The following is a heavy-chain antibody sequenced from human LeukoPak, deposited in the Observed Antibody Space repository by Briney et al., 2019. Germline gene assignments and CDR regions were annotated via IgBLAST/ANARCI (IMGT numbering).Heavy chain of an antibody. Sequence: PWETLSLTCTVSGVSISSSYSYWGWIRQPPGMGLEWIGEINHSGSTNYNPSLKSRLSISADTSKNHFSLRLSSVTAADTAVYYCARGFTNSGLISWGQGTLVIVSS. CDR1: GVSISSSYSY. CDR3: ARGFTNSGLIS. CDR2: INHSGST. V-gene: IGHV4-39*02. D-gene: IGHD5-12*01. J-gene: IGHJ4*02.